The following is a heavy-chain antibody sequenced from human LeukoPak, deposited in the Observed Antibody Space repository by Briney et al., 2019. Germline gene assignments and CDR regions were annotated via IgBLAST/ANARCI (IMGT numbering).Heavy chain of an antibody. CDR2: IYYSGST. Sequence: SETLSLTCTVSGGSISSYYWSWIRQPPGKGLEWIGYIYYSGSTNYNPSLKSRVTISVDTSKNQFSLKLSSVTAADTAVYYCARDQGIVVVVAAKPYNWFDPWGQGTLVTVSS. D-gene: IGHD2-15*01. CDR1: GGSISSYY. J-gene: IGHJ5*02. CDR3: ARDQGIVVVVAAKPYNWFDP. V-gene: IGHV4-59*01.